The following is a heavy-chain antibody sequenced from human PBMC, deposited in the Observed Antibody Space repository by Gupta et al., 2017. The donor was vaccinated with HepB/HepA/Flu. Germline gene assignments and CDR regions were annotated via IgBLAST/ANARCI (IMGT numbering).Heavy chain of an antibody. J-gene: IGHJ4*02. CDR2: ISVSGDNT. CDR1: GFTFGSRA. Sequence: EVQLLESGGGLVQPGGSLRLSCAASGFTFGSRALSWVRQAPGQGLEWVSSISVSGDNTYYADSVKGRFTISRDNSKNTLYLQMNSLRAEDTAVYYCAKDLTGTYSHYFDYWGQGTLVTVSS. V-gene: IGHV3-23*01. CDR3: AKDLTGTYSHYFDY. D-gene: IGHD1-26*01.